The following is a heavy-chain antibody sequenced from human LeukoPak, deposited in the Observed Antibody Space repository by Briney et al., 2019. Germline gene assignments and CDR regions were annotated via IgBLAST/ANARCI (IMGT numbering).Heavy chain of an antibody. V-gene: IGHV4-34*01. D-gene: IGHD3-22*01. CDR3: ARTYYYDSSGYPTGYYFDY. CDR2: INHSGST. J-gene: IGHJ4*02. Sequence: PSEALSLTCAVYGGSFSGYYWGWIRQPPGKGLEWIGEINHSGSTNYNPSLKSRVTISVDTSKNQFSLKLSSVTAADTAVYYCARTYYYDSSGYPTGYYFDYWGQGTLVTVSS. CDR1: GGSFSGYY.